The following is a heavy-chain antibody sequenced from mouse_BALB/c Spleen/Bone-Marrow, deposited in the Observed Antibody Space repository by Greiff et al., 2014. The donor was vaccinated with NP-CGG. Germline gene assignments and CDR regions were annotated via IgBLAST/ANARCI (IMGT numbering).Heavy chain of an antibody. CDR1: GFSLTSYG. D-gene: IGHD1-2*01. J-gene: IGHJ3*01. CDR2: IWAGGST. Sequence: VHLVESGPGLVAPSQSLSITCTVSGFSLTSYGVHWVRQPPRKGLEWLGAIWAGGSTNYNSALMSRLSISKDNSKSQVFLEMNSLQTDDTAMYYWARVFTTATWGFAYWGQGTLVTVSA. V-gene: IGHV2-9*02. CDR3: ARVFTTATWGFAY.